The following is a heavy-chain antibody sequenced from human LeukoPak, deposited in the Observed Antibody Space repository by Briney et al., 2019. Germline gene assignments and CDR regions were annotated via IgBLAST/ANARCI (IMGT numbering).Heavy chain of an antibody. V-gene: IGHV1-69*05. J-gene: IGHJ4*02. Sequence: VASVKVSCKASGGTFSSYAISWVRQAPGQGLEWMGGIIPIFGTANYAQKFQGRVTITTDESTSTAYMELSSLRSEDTAVYYCATSRLGYCSGGSCYSLDYWGQGTLVTVSS. CDR2: IIPIFGTA. CDR1: GGTFSSYA. CDR3: ATSRLGYCSGGSCYSLDY. D-gene: IGHD2-15*01.